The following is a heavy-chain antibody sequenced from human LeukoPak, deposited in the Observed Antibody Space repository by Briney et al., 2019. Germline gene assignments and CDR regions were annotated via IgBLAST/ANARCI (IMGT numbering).Heavy chain of an antibody. CDR3: TRRAAADTFFSDY. CDR2: ISYSGGST. V-gene: IGHV3-64*02. D-gene: IGHD6-13*01. Sequence: GGSLRLSCAASGFSFSRYAMHWVRQAPEKGLEYVAAISYSGGSTYYADSVKGRFTISRDNSKNTLYLQMGSLRGEDMAVYYCTRRAAADTFFSDYWGQGILVTVSS. CDR1: GFSFSRYA. J-gene: IGHJ4*02.